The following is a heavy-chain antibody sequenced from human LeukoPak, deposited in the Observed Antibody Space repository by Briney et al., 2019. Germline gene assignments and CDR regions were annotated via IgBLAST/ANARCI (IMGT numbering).Heavy chain of an antibody. CDR2: INPSGGST. D-gene: IGHD3-9*01. Sequence: AASVRVSCTASGYTFTSYSMHWVRQAPGQGLEWMGIINPSGGSTNYAQTLKGRVTITRDTSKNTLYMELNSLRSEDTAVYYCAGGAGGILAGYYSYWGEGTLVSVSS. J-gene: IGHJ4*02. CDR1: GYTFTSYS. CDR3: AGGAGGILAGYYSY. V-gene: IGHV1-46*04.